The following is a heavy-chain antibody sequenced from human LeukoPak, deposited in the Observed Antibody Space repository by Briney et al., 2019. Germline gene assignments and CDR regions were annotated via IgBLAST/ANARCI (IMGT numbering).Heavy chain of an antibody. CDR1: GYTFTSYD. CDR2: ISAYNGNT. Sequence: ASVKVSCKASGYTFTSYDINWVRQAPGQGLEWMGWISAYNGNTNYAQKLQGRVTMTTDTSTSTAYMELRSLRSDDTAVYYCARDPVGATLDYWGQGTLVTVSS. CDR3: ARDPVGATLDY. V-gene: IGHV1-18*01. D-gene: IGHD1-26*01. J-gene: IGHJ4*02.